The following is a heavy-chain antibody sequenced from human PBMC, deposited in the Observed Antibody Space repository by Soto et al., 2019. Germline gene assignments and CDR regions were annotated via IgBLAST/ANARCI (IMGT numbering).Heavy chain of an antibody. Sequence: GALRLSCAASGFTFSSYAMSWVRQAPGKGLQWVSAISGSGGTPYYADSVKGRFTISRDNSKNTLSLQMNTLRAEDTAVYYCAKTIAARQYYYYYGMDVWGQGTTVTVSS. D-gene: IGHD6-6*01. CDR1: GFTFSSYA. CDR2: ISGSGGTP. J-gene: IGHJ6*02. V-gene: IGHV3-23*01. CDR3: AKTIAARQYYYYYGMDV.